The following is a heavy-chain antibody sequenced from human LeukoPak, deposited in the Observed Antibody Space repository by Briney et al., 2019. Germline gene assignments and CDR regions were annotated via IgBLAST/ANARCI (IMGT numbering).Heavy chain of an antibody. V-gene: IGHV1-46*01. CDR2: INPSGGST. Sequence: ASVKVSCKASGYTFTSYYMHWVRQAPGQGLEWMGIINPSGGSTSYAQKFQGGVTMTRDTSTSTVYMYLSSLRSEDTAVYYCASDGGDSDGYFDYWGQGTLVTVSS. CDR3: ASDGGDSDGYFDY. CDR1: GYTFTSYY. J-gene: IGHJ4*02. D-gene: IGHD4-23*01.